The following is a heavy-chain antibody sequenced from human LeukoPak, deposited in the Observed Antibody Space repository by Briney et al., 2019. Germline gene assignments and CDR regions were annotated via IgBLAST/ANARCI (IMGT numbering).Heavy chain of an antibody. CDR3: ARDKRRDGYNS. J-gene: IGHJ4*02. Sequence: SVKVSCKASGGTFSSYTISWVRQATGQGLEWIGRTIPIPRISNYAQNLHGEVTNTADKSTNTDYMELSSLRSEDTAVYYCARDKRRDGYNSWGQGTLVTVSA. V-gene: IGHV1-69*10. CDR2: TIPIPRIS. D-gene: IGHD5-24*01. CDR1: GGTFSSYT.